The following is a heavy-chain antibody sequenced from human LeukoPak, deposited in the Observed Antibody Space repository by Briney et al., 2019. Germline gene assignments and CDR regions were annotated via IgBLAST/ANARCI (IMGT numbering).Heavy chain of an antibody. CDR1: GGTFSSYA. Sequence: SVKVSCKASGGTFSSYAISWVRQAPGQGLEWMGRIIPIFGTANYAQKFQGRVTITADKSTSTAYMELSSLRSEDTAVYYCARDSDPHGSPRGTYYYYYYMDVWGKGTTVTVSS. D-gene: IGHD1-14*01. J-gene: IGHJ6*03. CDR2: IIPIFGTA. V-gene: IGHV1-69*06. CDR3: ARDSDPHGSPRGTYYYYYYMDV.